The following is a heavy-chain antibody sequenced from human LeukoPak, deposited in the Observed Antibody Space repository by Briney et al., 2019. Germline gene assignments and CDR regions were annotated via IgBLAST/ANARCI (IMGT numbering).Heavy chain of an antibody. CDR1: GFTFSGFW. D-gene: IGHD2-2*01. J-gene: IGHJ4*02. CDR3: ARVGAPGAADY. V-gene: IGHV3-7*01. CDR2: IKGDGSEN. Sequence: GGSLRLSCEASGFTFSGFWMSWVRQAPGKGLECVAHIKGDGSENWFADPVRGRFTISRDNAKNALYLQMNRLRAEDTAVYYCARVGAPGAADYWGQGTLVTVSS.